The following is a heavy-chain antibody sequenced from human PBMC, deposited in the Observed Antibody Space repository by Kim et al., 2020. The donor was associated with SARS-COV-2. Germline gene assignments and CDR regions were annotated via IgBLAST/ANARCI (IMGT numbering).Heavy chain of an antibody. CDR3: ARQDYDYIWGSYRPHFDY. D-gene: IGHD3-16*02. Sequence: SETLSLTCTVSGGSISSSSYYWGWIRQPPGKGLEWIGSIYYSGSTYYNPSLKSLVTISVDTSKNQFSLKLSSVTAADTAVYYCARQDYDYIWGSYRPHFDYWGQGTLVTVSS. J-gene: IGHJ4*02. V-gene: IGHV4-39*01. CDR2: IYYSGST. CDR1: GGSISSSSYY.